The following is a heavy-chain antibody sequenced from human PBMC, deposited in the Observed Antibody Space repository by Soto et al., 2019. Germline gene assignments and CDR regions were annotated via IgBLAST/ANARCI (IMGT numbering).Heavy chain of an antibody. CDR1: SFTFSSYW. V-gene: IGHV3-7*03. J-gene: IGHJ6*02. D-gene: IGHD6-19*01. Sequence: PGGSLRLSCAASSFTFSSYWLSWVRQAPGKGLEWVATIKQDGSENYYVGSVKGRFTISRDNAKNSLYLQMSSLRADDTAVYYCARDGPFISVAAPAFQYAMDVWGQGTTVTVSS. CDR2: IKQDGSEN. CDR3: ARDGPFISVAAPAFQYAMDV.